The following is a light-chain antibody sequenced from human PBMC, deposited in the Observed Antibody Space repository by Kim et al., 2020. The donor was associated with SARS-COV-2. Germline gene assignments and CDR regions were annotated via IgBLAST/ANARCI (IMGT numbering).Light chain of an antibody. CDR3: FLSYSGANWV. CDR2: DTS. V-gene: IGLV7-46*01. Sequence: QAVVTQEPSLTVSPGGTITLTCGSSTGAVTSGHYPYWFQQKPGQAPRTLIYDTSNKHSWTPARFSGSLLGGKAALTLSGAQPEDEADYYCFLSYSGANWVFGGGTKLTVL. J-gene: IGLJ3*02. CDR1: TGAVTSGHY.